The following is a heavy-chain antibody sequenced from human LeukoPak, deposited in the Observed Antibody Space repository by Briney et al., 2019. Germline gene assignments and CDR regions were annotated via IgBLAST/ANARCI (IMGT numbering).Heavy chain of an antibody. CDR3: VIDRPHFDY. CDR2: INDNGGNT. CDR1: GFSFRNRA. J-gene: IGHJ4*02. V-gene: IGHV3-23*01. Sequence: PGGSLRLSSAASGFSFRNRAMSWVRQAPGKGLEWISAINDNGGNTFYAGSVTGRFTISRDNSKNTLYLQMNSLRVEDTAVYYCVIDRPHFDYWGQGTLVTVSS.